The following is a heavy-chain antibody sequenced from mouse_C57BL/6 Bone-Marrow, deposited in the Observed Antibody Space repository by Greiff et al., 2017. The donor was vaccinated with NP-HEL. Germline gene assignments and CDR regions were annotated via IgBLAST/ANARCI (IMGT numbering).Heavy chain of an antibody. CDR2: SRNKANDYTT. Sequence: EVNVVESGGGLVQSGRSLRLSCATSGFTFSDFYMEWVRQAPGKGLEWIAASRNKANDYTTEYSASVKGRFIVSRDTSQSILYLQMNALRAEDTAIYYCARDAFYAMDYWGQGTSVTVSS. CDR1: GFTFSDFY. V-gene: IGHV7-1*01. J-gene: IGHJ4*01. CDR3: ARDAFYAMDY.